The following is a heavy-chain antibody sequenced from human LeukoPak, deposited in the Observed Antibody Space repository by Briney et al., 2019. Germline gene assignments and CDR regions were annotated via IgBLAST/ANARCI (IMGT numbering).Heavy chain of an antibody. V-gene: IGHV3-23*01. D-gene: IGHD2-15*01. CDR1: GITFSSYA. CDR3: AKSKEDCCGSFDP. Sequence: PGGSLRLSCAASGITFSSYAMSWVRQAPGKGLEWVSAISGSATTYYADSVRGRFIISRDNSKNTLYLQMSSLRAEDTAVYYCAKSKEDCCGSFDPWGQGTLVTVSS. CDR2: ISGSATT. J-gene: IGHJ5*02.